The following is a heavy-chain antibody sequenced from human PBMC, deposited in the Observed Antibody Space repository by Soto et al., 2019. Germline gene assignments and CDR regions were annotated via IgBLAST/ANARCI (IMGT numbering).Heavy chain of an antibody. Sequence: PPDTLSLTCTISGGSINTYYWSWIRQSPGKGLEWIGYIYYTGSTNHNPSLKSRVTISVDMSKNQFSLNLSSMTSADAAVYYCARGTYSRGYYYYFDYWGQGALVTVSS. V-gene: IGHV4-59*01. CDR3: ARGTYSRGYYYYFDY. J-gene: IGHJ4*02. D-gene: IGHD3-22*01. CDR1: GGSINTYY. CDR2: IYYTGST.